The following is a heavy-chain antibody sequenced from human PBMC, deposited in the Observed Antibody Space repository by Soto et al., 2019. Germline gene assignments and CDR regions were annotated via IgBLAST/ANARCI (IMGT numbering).Heavy chain of an antibody. CDR2: IYWDDDK. CDR3: AHRPGGGSSWYTTFDY. D-gene: IGHD6-13*01. V-gene: IGHV2-5*02. CDR1: GFSLSTSGVG. J-gene: IGHJ4*02. Sequence: SGPTLVNPTQTLTLTCTFSGFSLSTSGVGVGWIRQPPGKALEWLALIYWDDDKRYSPSLKSRLTITKDTSKNQVVLTMTNMDPVDTATYYCAHRPGGGSSWYTTFDYWGQGXLVTVSS.